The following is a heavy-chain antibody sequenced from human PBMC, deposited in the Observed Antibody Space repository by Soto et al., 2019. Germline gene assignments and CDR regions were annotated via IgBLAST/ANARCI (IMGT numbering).Heavy chain of an antibody. D-gene: IGHD2-21*01. J-gene: IGHJ3*02. CDR2: IIPMLGVR. CDR3: TIGSWSGEVFEI. CDR1: GGTFSTYS. V-gene: IGHV1-69*02. Sequence: QVQLVQSGAEVKKPGSSVKVSCKDSGGTFSTYSMFWVRQAPGQGLEWMGRIIPMLGVRNYAQRFQDRVTIIADKSTATVHMEMSSLRSEDTALYYCTIGSWSGEVFEIWGQGTMVTVSS.